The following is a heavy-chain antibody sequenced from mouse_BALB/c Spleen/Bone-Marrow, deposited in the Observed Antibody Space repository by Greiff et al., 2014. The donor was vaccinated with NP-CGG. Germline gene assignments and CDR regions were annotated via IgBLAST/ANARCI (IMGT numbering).Heavy chain of an antibody. V-gene: IGHV1-18*01. Sequence: DVKLQESGPELVKPGASMKISCKASGYSFTGYTMNWVKQSHGKNLEWIGLINPYNGGTRYNQKFKGKATLTVDKSSSTAYMELLSLTSEDSAVYYCARGPPLYYDYGSDYWGQGTTLTVSS. J-gene: IGHJ2*01. CDR1: GYSFTGYT. D-gene: IGHD2-4*01. CDR2: INPYNGGT. CDR3: ARGPPLYYDYGSDY.